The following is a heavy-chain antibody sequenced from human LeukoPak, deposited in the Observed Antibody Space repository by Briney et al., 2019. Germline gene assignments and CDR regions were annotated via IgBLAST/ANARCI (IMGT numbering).Heavy chain of an antibody. CDR2: IRSKANSYAT. Sequence: GGSLRLSCAASGFTFSGSAMHWVRQASGKGLEWVGRIRSKANSYATAYAASVKGRFTISRDDSKNTAYLQMNSLRAEDTAVFYCAKDDTSGWYDYWGQGTLVTVSS. J-gene: IGHJ4*02. V-gene: IGHV3-73*01. CDR1: GFTFSGSA. D-gene: IGHD6-19*01. CDR3: AKDDTSGWYDY.